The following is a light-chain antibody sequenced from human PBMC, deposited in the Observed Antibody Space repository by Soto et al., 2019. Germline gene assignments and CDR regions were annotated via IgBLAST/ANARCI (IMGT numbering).Light chain of an antibody. J-gene: IGKJ1*01. Sequence: DIQITQSPSSLSASVVDRVTITCRASRSISIYLNWYQQRPGKAPKLLIYAASSLQSGVPSRFSGSGSGTDFTLTISSLQPEDFATYYCQQSHSTPSWTFGQGTKVDI. V-gene: IGKV1-39*01. CDR1: RSISIY. CDR3: QQSHSTPSWT. CDR2: AAS.